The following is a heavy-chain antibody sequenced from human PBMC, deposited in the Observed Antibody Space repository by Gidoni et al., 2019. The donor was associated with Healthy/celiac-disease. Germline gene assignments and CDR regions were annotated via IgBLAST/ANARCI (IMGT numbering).Heavy chain of an antibody. CDR2: IGYDGSNK. D-gene: IGHD6-13*01. J-gene: IGHJ4*02. CDR1: GFTFSSYG. CDR3: ARDGAAAPPFDY. Sequence: QVQLVESGGGVVQPGRSLRLSCAAAGFTFSSYGMHWVRQAPGKGLEWGAVIGYDGSNKYYADSVKGRFTISRDNSKNTLYLQMNSLRAEDTAVYYCARDGAAAPPFDYWGQGTLVTVSS. V-gene: IGHV3-33*01.